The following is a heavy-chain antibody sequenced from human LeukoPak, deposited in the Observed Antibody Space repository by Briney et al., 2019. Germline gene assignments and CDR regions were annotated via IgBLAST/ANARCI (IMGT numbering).Heavy chain of an antibody. CDR2: IYSGGST. CDR3: STSNFGFPFDY. J-gene: IGHJ4*02. CDR1: GFTVSSNY. D-gene: IGHD3-3*01. Sequence: GGSLRLSCAASGFTVSSNYMSWVRQAPGKGLEWVSVIYSGGSTYYADSVKGRFTISRDDSKNTLYLQMNSLKTEDTAVYYCSTSNFGFPFDYWGQGTLVTVSS. V-gene: IGHV3-66*01.